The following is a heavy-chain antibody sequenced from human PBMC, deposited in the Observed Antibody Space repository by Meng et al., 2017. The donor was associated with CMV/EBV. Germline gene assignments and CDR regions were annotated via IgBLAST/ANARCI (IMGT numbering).Heavy chain of an antibody. V-gene: IGHV3-21*01. CDR3: ARVNIVVVPAAIDGPSFSYYGMDV. J-gene: IGHJ6*02. D-gene: IGHD2-2*01. Sequence: GESLKISCAASGFTFSSYSMNWVRQAPGKGLEWVSSISSSSSDIYYADSVKGRFTISRDNAKNSLYLQMNSLRAEDTAVYYCARVNIVVVPAAIDGPSFSYYGMDVWGQGTTVTVSS. CDR1: GFTFSSYS. CDR2: ISSSSSDI.